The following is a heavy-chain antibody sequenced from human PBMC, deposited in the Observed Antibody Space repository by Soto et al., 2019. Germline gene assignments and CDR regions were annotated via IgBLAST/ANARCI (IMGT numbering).Heavy chain of an antibody. D-gene: IGHD3-22*01. V-gene: IGHV3-23*01. CDR1: GFTYSSCV. CDR2: ISGNGAGT. Sequence: GGSLRLSCAASGFTYSSCVMSWVRQAPGKGLEWVSTISGNGAGTYYADSVTGRFTISRDNFKNTLILQMNSLRAEDTAVYYCAKLLSGYNRPYDHWGQGSLVTVSS. J-gene: IGHJ4*02. CDR3: AKLLSGYNRPYDH.